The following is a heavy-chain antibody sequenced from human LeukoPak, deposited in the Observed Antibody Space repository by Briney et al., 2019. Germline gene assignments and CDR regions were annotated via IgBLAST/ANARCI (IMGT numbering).Heavy chain of an antibody. CDR3: ARDYRYYDSSGYYMGGVYFDY. Sequence: SVKVSCKASGGTFSSYAISWVRQAPGQGLEWMGRIIPILGIANYAQKFQGRVTITADKSTSTAYMELSSLRSEDTAVYYCARDYRYYDSSGYYMGGVYFDYWGQGTLVTVSS. CDR2: IIPILGIA. V-gene: IGHV1-69*04. D-gene: IGHD3-22*01. J-gene: IGHJ4*02. CDR1: GGTFSSYA.